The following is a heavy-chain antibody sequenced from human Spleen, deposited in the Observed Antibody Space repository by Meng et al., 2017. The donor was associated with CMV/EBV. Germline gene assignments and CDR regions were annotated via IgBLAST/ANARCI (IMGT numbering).Heavy chain of an antibody. V-gene: IGHV3-49*04. D-gene: IGHD2-2*01. CDR1: GFTFGDYA. J-gene: IGHJ4*02. CDR3: TTGGTSPF. Sequence: GGSLRLSCTASGFTFGDYAMSWVRQAPGKGLEWVGFIRSKAYGGTTEYAASVKGRFTISRDDSKSIAYLQMNSLKTEDTAVYYCTTGGTSPFWGQGTLVTVSS. CDR2: IRSKAYGGTT.